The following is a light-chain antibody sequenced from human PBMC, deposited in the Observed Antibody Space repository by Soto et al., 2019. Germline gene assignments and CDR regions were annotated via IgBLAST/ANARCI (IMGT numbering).Light chain of an antibody. V-gene: IGKV3-11*01. CDR3: QQSFVTPRT. CDR1: QSVSRY. CDR2: AAS. Sequence: EIVLTQSPATLSLSPGERATLSCRASQSVSRYLGWYQQKPGQAPRLLIYAASSRATGIPDRFSGSGSGTDFTLTISSLQPEDFATYYCQQSFVTPRTFGQGTKVDNK. J-gene: IGKJ1*01.